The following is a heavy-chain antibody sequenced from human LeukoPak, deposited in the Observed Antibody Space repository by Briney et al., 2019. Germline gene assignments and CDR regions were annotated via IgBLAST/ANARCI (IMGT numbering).Heavy chain of an antibody. J-gene: IGHJ4*02. V-gene: IGHV1-46*01. Sequence: ASVKVSCKASGYTFTSYYMHWVRQAPGQGLEWMGIINPSGGSTNYAQKFQGRVTMTRDMSTSTVNMELSSLRSEDTAVYYCAGGSLFISNDYWGQGTLVTVSS. CDR2: INPSGGST. D-gene: IGHD3-10*01. CDR3: AGGSLFISNDY. CDR1: GYTFTSYY.